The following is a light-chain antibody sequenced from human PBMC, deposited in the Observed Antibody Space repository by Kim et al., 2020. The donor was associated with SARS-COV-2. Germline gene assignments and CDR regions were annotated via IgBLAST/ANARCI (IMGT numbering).Light chain of an antibody. V-gene: IGLV6-57*03. Sequence: TVTSACTRSSGSIASNYVQWYQQRPGSAPTTVIYEDNQRPSGVPDRFSGSIDSSSNSASLTISGLKTEDEADYYCQSYDSSNPWVFGGGTQLTVL. CDR2: EDN. CDR3: QSYDSSNPWV. J-gene: IGLJ3*02. CDR1: SGSIASNY.